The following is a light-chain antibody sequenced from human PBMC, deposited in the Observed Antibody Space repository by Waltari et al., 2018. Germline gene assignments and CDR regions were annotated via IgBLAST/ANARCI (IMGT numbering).Light chain of an antibody. CDR3: SMYMGSGVWV. CDR1: SGSVSSTSY. J-gene: IGLJ3*02. Sequence: QTVVTQEPSLSVSPGGTVNLTCSLSSGSVSSTSYPTWSQQTPGQPPRQPVYKGISRSSGVPDRFSGAILVNTAALTITWAQAEDESDYYCSMYMGSGVWVFGGGTKLTVL. CDR2: KGI. V-gene: IGLV8-61*01.